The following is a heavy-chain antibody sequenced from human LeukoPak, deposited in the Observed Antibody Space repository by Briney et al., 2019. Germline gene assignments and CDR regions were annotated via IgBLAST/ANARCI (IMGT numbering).Heavy chain of an antibody. D-gene: IGHD6-19*01. CDR3: AKGNGYSSGWYEFDY. CDR2: ISGSGGST. CDR1: GFTFSSYG. V-gene: IGHV3-23*01. J-gene: IGHJ4*02. Sequence: SGGSLRLSCAASGFTFSSYGMSWVRQAPGKGLEWVSAISGSGGSTYYADSVKGRFTISRDNSKNTLYLQMNSLRAEDTAVYYCAKGNGYSSGWYEFDYWGQGTLVTVSS.